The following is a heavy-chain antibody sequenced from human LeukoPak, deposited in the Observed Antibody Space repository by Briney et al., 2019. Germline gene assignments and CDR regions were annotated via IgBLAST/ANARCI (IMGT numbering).Heavy chain of an antibody. D-gene: IGHD4-17*01. V-gene: IGHV3-48*01. CDR2: ISSGSTNI. Sequence: GGSLRLSCAASGFTFSSSAMSWVRQAPGKGLEWVSYISSGSTNIHYADSVKGRFSISRDNAKNSLYLQMNSLRAEDTAVYYCAGTWDDYGTRFDYWGQGTLVTVSS. J-gene: IGHJ4*02. CDR1: GFTFSSSA. CDR3: AGTWDDYGTRFDY.